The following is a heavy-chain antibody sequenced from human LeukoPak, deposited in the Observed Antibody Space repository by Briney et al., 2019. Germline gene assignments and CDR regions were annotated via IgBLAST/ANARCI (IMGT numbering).Heavy chain of an antibody. CDR1: GGSISSGDYY. CDR3: ARVPEDYDILTGYLTPYFDY. J-gene: IGHJ4*02. CDR2: IYYSGST. V-gene: IGHV4-30-4*01. D-gene: IGHD3-9*01. Sequence: SETLSLTCTVSGGSISSGDYYWSWIRQPPGKGLEWIGYIYYSGSTYYNPSLKSRVTISVDTSKNQFSLRLSSVTAADTAVYYCARVPEDYDILTGYLTPYFDYWGQGTLVTVSS.